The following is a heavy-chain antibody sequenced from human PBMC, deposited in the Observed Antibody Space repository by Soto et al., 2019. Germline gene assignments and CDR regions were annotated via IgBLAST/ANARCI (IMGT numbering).Heavy chain of an antibody. D-gene: IGHD3-22*01. Sequence: SETLSLTCTVSGGSISSGDYYWSWIRQPPGKGMEWIGYIYYSGSTYYNPSLKSRVTISVDTSKNQFSLKLSSVTAADTAVYYFSRARRYYDSSVRGRNNWFDPWGQGTLVTVSS. V-gene: IGHV4-30-4*02. J-gene: IGHJ5*02. CDR2: IYYSGST. CDR3: SRARRYYDSSVRGRNNWFDP. CDR1: GGSISSGDYY.